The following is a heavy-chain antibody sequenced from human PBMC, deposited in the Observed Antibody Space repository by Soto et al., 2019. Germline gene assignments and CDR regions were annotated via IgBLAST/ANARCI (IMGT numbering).Heavy chain of an antibody. V-gene: IGHV4-59*08. CDR3: ARRYGGAFDI. CDR1: GGSISSYY. CDR2: IYYSGST. D-gene: IGHD3-10*01. J-gene: IGHJ3*02. Sequence: QVQLQESGPGLVKPSETLSLNCTVSGGSISSYYWSWIRQPPGKGLEWIGHIYYSGSTNYNPSLKSRVTISVDTPKNQFSLKLSSVTAADTAVYYCARRYGGAFDIWGQGTMVTVSS.